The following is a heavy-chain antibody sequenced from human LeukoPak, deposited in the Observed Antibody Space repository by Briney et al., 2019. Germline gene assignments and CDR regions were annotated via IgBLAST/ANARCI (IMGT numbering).Heavy chain of an antibody. Sequence: ASVKVSCKASGYTFINYVISWVRQAPGQGLEWMGWISAYNGNTNYAQKFQGRVTMTTDTSTSTVYMELRSLTSDDTAVYYCARGRQQWLVGGTFDIWGQGTMVTVSS. D-gene: IGHD6-19*01. CDR1: GYTFINYV. CDR2: ISAYNGNT. J-gene: IGHJ3*02. CDR3: ARGRQQWLVGGTFDI. V-gene: IGHV1-18*01.